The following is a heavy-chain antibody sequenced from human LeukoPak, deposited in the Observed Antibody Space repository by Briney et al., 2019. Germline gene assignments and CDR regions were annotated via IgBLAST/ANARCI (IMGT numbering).Heavy chain of an antibody. Sequence: ASVKVSCKVSGYTFTDYYMHWVQQAPGKGLEWMGLVDPEDGETIYAEKFQGRVTMTEDTSTDTAYMELSSLRSEDTAVYYCATEIGGYSYGSDAFDIWGQGTMVTVSS. CDR1: GYTFTDYY. D-gene: IGHD5-18*01. J-gene: IGHJ3*02. CDR3: ATEIGGYSYGSDAFDI. V-gene: IGHV1-69-2*01. CDR2: VDPEDGET.